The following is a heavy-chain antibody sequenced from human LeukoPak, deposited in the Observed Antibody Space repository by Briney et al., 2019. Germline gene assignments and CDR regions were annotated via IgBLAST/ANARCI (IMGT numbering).Heavy chain of an antibody. D-gene: IGHD3-10*01. V-gene: IGHV1-8*01. Sequence: KVSCNTSGYTFTSYYINWVRQATGQGLEWMGWMNRNSGNTGYAQKFQGKVTMTRNTSISTAYMELSSLRSEDTAVYYCATRWFGELSFDYWGQGTLVTVSS. CDR2: MNRNSGNT. J-gene: IGHJ4*02. CDR3: ATRWFGELSFDY. CDR1: GYTFTSYY.